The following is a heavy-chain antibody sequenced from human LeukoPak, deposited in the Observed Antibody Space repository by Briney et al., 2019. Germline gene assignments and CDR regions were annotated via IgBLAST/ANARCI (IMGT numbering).Heavy chain of an antibody. CDR1: GGPFSGYF. CDR2: INNSAST. V-gene: IGHV4-34*01. D-gene: IGHD3-3*01. CDR3: ARRRSVFGVVE. Sequence: SEPLSLTCAVYGGPFSGYFRRWIRQPPGKGLAWIGAINNSASTNYHPSLKSRVTISVDTSKNQFSLKLSSVTAADTAVYYCARRRSVFGVVEWGQGTLVTVSS. J-gene: IGHJ4*02.